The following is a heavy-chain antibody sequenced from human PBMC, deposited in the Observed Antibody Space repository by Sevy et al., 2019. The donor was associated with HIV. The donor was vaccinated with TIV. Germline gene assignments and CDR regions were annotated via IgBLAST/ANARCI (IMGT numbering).Heavy chain of an antibody. Sequence: LSLTCAASGFTFSSYAMHWVRQAPGKGLEWVAVISYDGSNKYYADSVKGRFTISRDNSKNTLYLQMNSLRAEDTAVYYCARDLVLRYFDWVLKYSMDVWGQGTTVTVSS. V-gene: IGHV3-30*04. CDR1: GFTFSSYA. CDR3: ARDLVLRYFDWVLKYSMDV. CDR2: ISYDGSNK. D-gene: IGHD3-9*01. J-gene: IGHJ6*02.